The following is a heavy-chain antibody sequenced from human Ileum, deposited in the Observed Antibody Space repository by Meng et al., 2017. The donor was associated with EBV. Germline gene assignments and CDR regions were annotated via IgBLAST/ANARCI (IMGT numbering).Heavy chain of an antibody. V-gene: IGHV4-4*02. CDR2: IHHTRGP. J-gene: IGHJ4*02. Sequence: QGLLQESGPGLVGPSGPLSLTCSVSGDSISNEHWWSWVRQSPGKGLEWIGEIHHTRGPNYNPSLKSRVIISVDKSNNHFSLRLSAVTAADTAVYYCASNGAFSLDHWGQGTLVTVSS. D-gene: IGHD2-8*01. CDR1: GDSISNEHW. CDR3: ASNGAFSLDH.